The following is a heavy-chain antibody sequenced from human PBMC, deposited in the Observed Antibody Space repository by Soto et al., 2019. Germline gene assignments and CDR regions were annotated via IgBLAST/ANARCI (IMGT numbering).Heavy chain of an antibody. D-gene: IGHD4-17*01. V-gene: IGHV3-48*01. CDR2: ISSSSSTI. CDR3: ARDPMTTVTPLDY. Sequence: GGSLRLSCAASGFTFSSYSMNWVRQAPGKGLEWVSYISSSSSTIYYADSVKGRFTISRDNAKNSLYLQMNSLRAEDTAVYYCARDPMTTVTPLDYWGQGTLVTVSS. CDR1: GFTFSSYS. J-gene: IGHJ4*02.